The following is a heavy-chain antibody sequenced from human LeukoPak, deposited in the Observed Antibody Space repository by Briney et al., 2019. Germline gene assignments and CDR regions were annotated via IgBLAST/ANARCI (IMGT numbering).Heavy chain of an antibody. CDR3: ARDRGKPDAFDF. CDR1: VYTFTGYY. J-gene: IGHJ3*01. Sequence: GASVKVSCKAPVYTFTGYYMHWVRQAPGQGLEWMGWINPNNGGTNYAQKFQGRVTMTRDTSISTAYMELSSLRSDDTAVYYCARDRGKPDAFDFWGQGTMVTVSS. CDR2: INPNNGGT. D-gene: IGHD3-10*01. V-gene: IGHV1-2*02.